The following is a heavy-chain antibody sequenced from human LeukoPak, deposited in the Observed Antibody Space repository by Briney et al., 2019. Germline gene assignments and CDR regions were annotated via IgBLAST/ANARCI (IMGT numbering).Heavy chain of an antibody. CDR2: IYYSGST. CDR1: GGSISSSSYY. V-gene: IGHV4-39*07. Sequence: SETLSLTCTVSGGSISSSSYYWGWIRQPPGKGLEWIGSIYYSGSTYYNPSLKSRVTISVDTSKNQFSLKLSSVTAADTAVYYCARVPVGFGEPYNWFDPWGQGTLVTVSS. D-gene: IGHD3-10*01. J-gene: IGHJ5*02. CDR3: ARVPVGFGEPYNWFDP.